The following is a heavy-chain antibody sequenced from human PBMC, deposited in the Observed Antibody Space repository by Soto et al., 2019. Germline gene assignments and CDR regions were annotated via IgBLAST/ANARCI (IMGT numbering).Heavy chain of an antibody. V-gene: IGHV3-74*01. CDR2: INTDGSST. D-gene: IGHD3-9*01. Sequence: EVQLVESGGGLVQPGGSLRLSCVDSGFSFSSYWMHWVRQGPGKGLVWVSRINTDGSSTNYADSVKGRFTISRDNDTNTVYVKLRSLRAEDTAVYSRASSPGGYYIDWGQGTMVTVSS. CDR3: ASSPGGYYID. CDR1: GFSFSSYW. J-gene: IGHJ3*01.